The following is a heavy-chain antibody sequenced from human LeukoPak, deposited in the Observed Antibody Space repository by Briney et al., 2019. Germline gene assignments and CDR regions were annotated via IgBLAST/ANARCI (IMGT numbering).Heavy chain of an antibody. CDR3: ARGRGSWYGVYFDY. D-gene: IGHD6-13*01. V-gene: IGHV3-7*01. J-gene: IGHJ4*02. CDR1: GFTFTDHW. Sequence: GGFLRLSCAASGFTFTDHWMSWVRQAPGKGLEWVANIKRDGSEKYYVDSVKGRFTISRDNAKNSLYLQMNSLRTEDTAVYYCARGRGSWYGVYFDYWGQGTLVTVSS. CDR2: IKRDGSEK.